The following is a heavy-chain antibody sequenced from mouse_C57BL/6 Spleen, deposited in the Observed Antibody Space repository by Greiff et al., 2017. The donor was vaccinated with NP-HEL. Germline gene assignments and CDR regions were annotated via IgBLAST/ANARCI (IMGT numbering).Heavy chain of an antibody. CDR2: IYPGDGDT. J-gene: IGHJ2*01. Sequence: VKLVESGPELVKPGASVKISCKASGYAFSSSWMNWVKQRPGKGLEWIGRIYPGDGDTNYNGKFKGKATLTADKSSSTAYMPRGSLTSEDSAVYVCARPPSSRGYLDYWGQGTTLTVSS. CDR1: GYAFSSSW. V-gene: IGHV1-82*01. CDR3: ARPPSSRGYLDY.